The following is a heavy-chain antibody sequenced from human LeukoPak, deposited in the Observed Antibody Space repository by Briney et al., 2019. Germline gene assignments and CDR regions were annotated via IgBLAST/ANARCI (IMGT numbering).Heavy chain of an antibody. CDR3: AKDGRDSSGWYYC. CDR1: GFTFSSYA. J-gene: IGHJ4*02. CDR2: ISGSGGST. V-gene: IGHV3-23*01. Sequence: TGGSLRLSCAASGFTFSSYAMSWVRQAPGKGLEWVSAISGSGGSTYYADSVKGRFTISRDNSKNTLYLQMNSLRAEDTAVYYCAKDGRDSSGWYYCWGQGTLVTVSS. D-gene: IGHD6-19*01.